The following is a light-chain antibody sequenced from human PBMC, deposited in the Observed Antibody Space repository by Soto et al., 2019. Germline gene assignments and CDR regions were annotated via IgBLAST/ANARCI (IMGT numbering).Light chain of an antibody. J-gene: IGLJ1*01. CDR2: SNN. Sequence: QSVLTQPPSASGTPGQRVTISCSGSSSNIGSNTVNWYQHLPGTAPKLLIYSNNQRPSGVPFRFSGSKSGTSASLAISGLQSEDEADYYCAAWDDSLDVYVFGTGTKVTVL. CDR1: SSNIGSNT. CDR3: AAWDDSLDVYV. V-gene: IGLV1-44*01.